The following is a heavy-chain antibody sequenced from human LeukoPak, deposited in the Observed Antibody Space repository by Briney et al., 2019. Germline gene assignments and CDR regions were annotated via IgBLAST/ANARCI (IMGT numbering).Heavy chain of an antibody. V-gene: IGHV1-69*13. CDR2: IIPIFDTA. J-gene: IGHJ4*02. D-gene: IGHD5-12*01. CDR3: ARGGGYSAYEDY. CDR1: GGTFRSYA. Sequence: GASVKVSCKASGGTFRSYAISWVRQAPGQGLEWMGGIIPIFDTANYAQKFQGRVTITANESTSTAYMELSSLRSEDTAVYYSARGGGYSAYEDYWGQITLVTVSS.